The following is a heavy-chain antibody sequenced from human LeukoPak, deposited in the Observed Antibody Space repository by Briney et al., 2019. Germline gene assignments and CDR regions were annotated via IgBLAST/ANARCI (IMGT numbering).Heavy chain of an antibody. D-gene: IGHD5-12*01. V-gene: IGHV2-70*01. CDR3: ARSTLRGYHDYYGMDV. J-gene: IGHJ6*02. Sequence: SGPTLVNPTQTLTLTCTFSGFSLSTSGMCVSWIRQPPGKALEWLALIDWDDDKYYSTSLKTRLTISKDTSKDQVVLTMTNMDPVDTATYYCARSTLRGYHDYYGMDVWGQGTTVTVSS. CDR1: GFSLSTSGMC. CDR2: IDWDDDK.